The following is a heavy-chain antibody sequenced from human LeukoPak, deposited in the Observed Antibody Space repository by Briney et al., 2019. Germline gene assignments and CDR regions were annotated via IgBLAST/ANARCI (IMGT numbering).Heavy chain of an antibody. J-gene: IGHJ4*02. CDR3: ARLTEGEWRFDY. V-gene: IGHV5-51*01. CDR1: GYSFTSYW. CDR2: IYPGDSDT. Sequence: GESLKISRKGSGYSFTSYWIGWGRQMPGKGLEGMGIIYPGDSDTRYSPSFQGQVTISAEKSISTAYLQWSSLKASDTAMYYCARLTEGEWRFDYWGQGTLVTVSS. D-gene: IGHD3-16*01.